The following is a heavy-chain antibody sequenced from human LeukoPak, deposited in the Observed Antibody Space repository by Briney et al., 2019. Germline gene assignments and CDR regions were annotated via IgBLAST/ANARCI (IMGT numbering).Heavy chain of an antibody. V-gene: IGHV3-74*01. J-gene: IGHJ5*02. D-gene: IGHD6-6*01. CDR2: INTDGSAT. Sequence: GGSLRLSCAASGFTFSSYWMQWAPQDPGRGLVWVSRINTDGSATSYADSVKGRFTISRDNAKNTLYLQMNSLRAEDTAVYYCARGSRVPPYSSSSKWLDPWGRGTLVTVSS. CDR3: ARGSRVPPYSSSSKWLDP. CDR1: GFTFSSYW.